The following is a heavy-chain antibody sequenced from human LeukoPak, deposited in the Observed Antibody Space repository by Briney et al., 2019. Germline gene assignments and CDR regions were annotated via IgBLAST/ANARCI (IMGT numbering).Heavy chain of an antibody. D-gene: IGHD5-18*01. CDR3: ARDSGAAMDPNYYYYYGMDV. V-gene: IGHV3-66*01. Sequence: GGSLRLSCAASGFTVSNNYMTWVRQAPGKGLEWVSLIYSGGSTYYADSVKGRFTISRDNSKNTLYLQMNSLRAEDTAVYYCARDSGAAMDPNYYYYYGMDVWGQGTTVTVSS. J-gene: IGHJ6*02. CDR1: GFTVSNNY. CDR2: IYSGGST.